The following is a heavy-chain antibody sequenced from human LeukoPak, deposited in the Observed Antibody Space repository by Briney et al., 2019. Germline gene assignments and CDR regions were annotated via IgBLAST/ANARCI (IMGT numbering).Heavy chain of an antibody. Sequence: KPGGSLRLSCAASGFTFSSYSMNWVRQAPGKGLEWVSSISSSSSYIYYADSVKGRFTISRDNAKNSLYLQMNSLRAEDTAVYYCARESDDYSNYGYYYYGMDVWGQGTTVTVSS. CDR2: ISSSSSYI. V-gene: IGHV3-21*01. D-gene: IGHD4-11*01. J-gene: IGHJ6*02. CDR1: GFTFSSYS. CDR3: ARESDDYSNYGYYYYGMDV.